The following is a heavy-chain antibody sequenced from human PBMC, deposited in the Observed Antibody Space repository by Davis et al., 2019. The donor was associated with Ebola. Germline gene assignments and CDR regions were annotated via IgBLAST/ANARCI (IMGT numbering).Heavy chain of an antibody. CDR3: ASLWFGELSRYSY. CDR1: GFTFSSYG. J-gene: IGHJ4*02. Sequence: GESLKISCAASGFTFSSYGMHWVRQAPGKGLVWVSRINSDGSSTSYADSVKGRFTISRDNAKNTLYLQMNSLRAEDTAVYYCASLWFGELSRYSYWGQGTLVTVSS. CDR2: INSDGSST. D-gene: IGHD3-10*01. V-gene: IGHV3-74*01.